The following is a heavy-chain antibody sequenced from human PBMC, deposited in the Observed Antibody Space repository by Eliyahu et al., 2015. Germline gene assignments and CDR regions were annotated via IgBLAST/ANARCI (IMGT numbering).Heavy chain of an antibody. CDR3: AKDHPSTVVETAITFYFDF. D-gene: IGHD2-21*02. Sequence: EVQLLESGGGLVQXGGSLXLSCAASGFSFRSFAXGWVRQAPGKGLXWVSSIXGXGEHIYYADSVKGRFTISRDNSRNTLYLQMSSLRDEDTAVYYCAKDHPSTVVETAITFYFDFGGRGTPVTVSS. V-gene: IGHV3-23*01. CDR1: GFSFRSFA. CDR2: IXGXGEHI. J-gene: IGHJ4*02.